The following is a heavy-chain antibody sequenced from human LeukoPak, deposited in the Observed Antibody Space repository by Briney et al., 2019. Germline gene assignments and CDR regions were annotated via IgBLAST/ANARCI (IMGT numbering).Heavy chain of an antibody. J-gene: IGHJ3*02. D-gene: IGHD2-2*01. Sequence: GGSLRLSCAASGFTFSSYSMNWVRQAPGKGLEWVSSISSSSSYIYYADSVKGRFTISRDNAKNSLYLQMNSRRAEDTAVYYCARDSPYIVVVPAAISSAFDIWGQGTMVTVSS. V-gene: IGHV3-21*01. CDR3: ARDSPYIVVVPAAISSAFDI. CDR2: ISSSSSYI. CDR1: GFTFSSYS.